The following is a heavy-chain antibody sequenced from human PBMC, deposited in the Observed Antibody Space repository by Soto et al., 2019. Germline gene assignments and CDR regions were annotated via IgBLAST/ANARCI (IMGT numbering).Heavy chain of an antibody. V-gene: IGHV3-23*01. J-gene: IGHJ4*02. CDR1: GFTFSSYA. Sequence: GGSLRLSCAASGFTFSSYAMSWVRQAPGKGLEWVSAISGSGGSIGYADSVKGRFTISRDNAKNSLYLQMNSLRAEDTALYYCAKVFPFLHCSGGSCESGGYFDYWGQGTLVTVSS. CDR2: ISGSGGSI. CDR3: AKVFPFLHCSGGSCESGGYFDY. D-gene: IGHD2-15*01.